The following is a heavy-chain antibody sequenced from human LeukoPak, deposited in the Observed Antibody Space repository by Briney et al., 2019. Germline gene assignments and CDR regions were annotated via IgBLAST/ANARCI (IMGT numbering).Heavy chain of an antibody. CDR2: IKSKTDGGTP. CDR3: STDPPSNLWV. V-gene: IGHV3-15*01. J-gene: IGHJ4*02. D-gene: IGHD3-10*01. CDR1: GFTFSNAW. Sequence: GGSLRLSCAASGFTFSNAWMTWVRQAPGKGLEWVGRIKSKTDGGTPDYAAPVKGRFTISRDDSKNTLYLQVNSLKTEDTAVYYCSTDPPSNLWVWGQGTLVTVSS.